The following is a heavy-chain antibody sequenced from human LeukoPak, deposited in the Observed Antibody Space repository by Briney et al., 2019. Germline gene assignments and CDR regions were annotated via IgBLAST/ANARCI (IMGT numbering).Heavy chain of an antibody. Sequence: ETLSLTCAVYGGSFSGYYWSWIRQPPGKGLEWIGEINHSGSTNYNPSLKSRVTISVDTSKNQFSLKLSSVTAADTAVYYCAREGVGYYYDSSGYYPLDYWGQGTLVTVSS. CDR1: GGSFSGYY. CDR2: INHSGST. V-gene: IGHV4-34*01. CDR3: AREGVGYYYDSSGYYPLDY. D-gene: IGHD3-22*01. J-gene: IGHJ4*02.